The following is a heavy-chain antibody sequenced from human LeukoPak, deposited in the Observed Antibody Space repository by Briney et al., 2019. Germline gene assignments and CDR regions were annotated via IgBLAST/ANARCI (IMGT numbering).Heavy chain of an antibody. CDR1: GFTFSSYA. CDR2: ISWNSGSI. V-gene: IGHV3-9*01. Sequence: GGSLRLSCAASGFTFSSYAMSWVRQAPGKGLEWVSGISWNSGSIGYADSVKGRFTISRDNAKNSLYLQMNSLRAEDTALYYCAKDRAYCGGDCYGTYYYYYGMDVWGQGTTVTVSS. CDR3: AKDRAYCGGDCYGTYYYYYGMDV. D-gene: IGHD2-21*02. J-gene: IGHJ6*02.